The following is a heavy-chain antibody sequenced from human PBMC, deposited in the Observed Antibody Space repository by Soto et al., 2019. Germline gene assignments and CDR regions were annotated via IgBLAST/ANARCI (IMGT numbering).Heavy chain of an antibody. CDR3: ARITYYYDSSGYDYYYYGMDV. Sequence: PSETLSLTCTVSGGSISSGGYYWSWIRQHPGKSLECIGYIYYSGSTYYNPSLKSRVTISVDTSKNQFSLKLSSVTAADTAVYYCARITYYYDSSGYDYYYYGMDVWGQGTTVTVSS. V-gene: IGHV4-31*03. CDR2: IYYSGST. D-gene: IGHD3-22*01. J-gene: IGHJ6*02. CDR1: GGSISSGGYY.